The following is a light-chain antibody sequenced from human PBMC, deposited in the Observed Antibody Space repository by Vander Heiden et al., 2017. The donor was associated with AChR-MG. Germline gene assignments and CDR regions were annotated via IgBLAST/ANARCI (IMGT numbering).Light chain of an antibody. J-gene: IGLJ3*02. V-gene: IGLV2-14*01. CDR3: SSYTSSSTLV. CDR2: DVS. Sequence: QSALTQPASVSGSPGQSITISCTGTSSDFVGYNYVSWYRPHPAKAPNLMIYDVSNRPSGVSNRFSGSKSGNTASLTISGLQAEDEADYYCSSYTSSSTLVFGGGTKLTVL. CDR1: SSDFVGYNY.